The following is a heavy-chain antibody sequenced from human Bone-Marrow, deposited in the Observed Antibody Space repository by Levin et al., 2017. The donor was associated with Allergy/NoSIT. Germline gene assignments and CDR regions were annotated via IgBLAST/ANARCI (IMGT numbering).Heavy chain of an antibody. CDR3: ARESNYYGSSGKKYYFDA. D-gene: IGHD3-22*01. V-gene: IGHV4-39*07. Sequence: GSLRLSCTVSAGSIRSGYNWGCIRQSPGKGLEWIGSVYYTGSNFYSPSLASRVTMSVDPSKNQSSLNLSSVTAADPAVFYCARESNYYGSSGKKYYFDARGQGTLVTVSS. CDR2: VYYTGSN. J-gene: IGHJ4*02. CDR1: AGSIRSGYN.